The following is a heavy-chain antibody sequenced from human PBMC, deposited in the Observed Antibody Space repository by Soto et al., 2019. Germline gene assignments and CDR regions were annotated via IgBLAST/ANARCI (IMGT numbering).Heavy chain of an antibody. CDR2: INPSGGST. Sequence: ASVKVSCKASGYTFTSYYMHWVQQAPGQGLEWMGIINPSGGSTSYAQKFQGRVTMTRDTSTSTVYMELSSLRSEDTAVYYCARNLNKIFGVVIISSYWGQGTLVTVSS. CDR3: ARNLNKIFGVVIISSY. CDR1: GYTFTSYY. V-gene: IGHV1-46*01. D-gene: IGHD3-3*01. J-gene: IGHJ4*02.